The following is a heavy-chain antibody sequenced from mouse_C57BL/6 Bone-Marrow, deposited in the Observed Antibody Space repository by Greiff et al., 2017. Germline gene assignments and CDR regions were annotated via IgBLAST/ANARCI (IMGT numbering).Heavy chain of an antibody. Sequence: VQLQQPGAELVRPGTSVKLSCKASGYTFTSYWMHWVKQRPGQGLEWIGVIDPSDSYTNYNQKFKGTATLTVDTSSSTAYMQHSSLTTEDSAVYYWARGVPCDYWGQGTTLTVSS. CDR3: ARGVPCDY. CDR2: IDPSDSYT. J-gene: IGHJ2*01. V-gene: IGHV1-59*01. CDR1: GYTFTSYW.